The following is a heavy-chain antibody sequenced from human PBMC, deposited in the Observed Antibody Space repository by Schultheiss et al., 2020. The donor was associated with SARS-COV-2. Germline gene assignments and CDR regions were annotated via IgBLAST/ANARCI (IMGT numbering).Heavy chain of an antibody. CDR2: ISWNSGSI. Sequence: GGSLRLSCAASGFTFDDYAMHWVRQAPGKGLECVSGISWNSGSIGYADSVKGRFTISRDNAKNSLYLQMNSLRAEDTALYYCAKDSERGFDAFDIWGQGTMVTVSS. CDR1: GFTFDDYA. J-gene: IGHJ3*02. V-gene: IGHV3-9*01. D-gene: IGHD3-16*01. CDR3: AKDSERGFDAFDI.